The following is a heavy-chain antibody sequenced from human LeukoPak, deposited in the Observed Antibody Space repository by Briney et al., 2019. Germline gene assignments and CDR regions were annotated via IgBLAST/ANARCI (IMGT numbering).Heavy chain of an antibody. J-gene: IGHJ4*02. CDR1: GFSFSSYA. Sequence: GGSLRLSCAASGFSFSSYAMAWVRQPPGKGLVWVSRIKSDGTSTNYADSVKGRFTISRDNAKNTLHLQMNSLRADDTAVYYCAKGGASLFDYWGQGTLVTVSS. CDR3: AKGGASLFDY. CDR2: IKSDGTST. V-gene: IGHV3-74*01. D-gene: IGHD1-26*01.